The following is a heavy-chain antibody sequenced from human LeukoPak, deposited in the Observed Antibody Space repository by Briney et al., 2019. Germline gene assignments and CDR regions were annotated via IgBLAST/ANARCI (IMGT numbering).Heavy chain of an antibody. J-gene: IGHJ4*02. CDR2: ISSSAAYI. Sequence: GGSLRLSCAASGFSFSSYSLNWVRQAPGKGLEWVSSISSSAAYIFYADSLKGRFTISRDNAKNSLYLQMNSLRAEDTAVYYCARGRATVAGDDFDYWGQGTLVTVSS. CDR1: GFSFSSYS. V-gene: IGHV3-21*01. CDR3: ARGRATVAGDDFDY. D-gene: IGHD6-19*01.